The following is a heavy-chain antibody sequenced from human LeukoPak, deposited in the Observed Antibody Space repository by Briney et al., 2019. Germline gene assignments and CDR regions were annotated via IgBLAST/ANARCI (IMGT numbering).Heavy chain of an antibody. Sequence: GGSLRLSCAASGFTFGSFWMTWVRQAPGKGLEWVANIKEDGSEKYYVDSVKGRFTISRDNAKRSLYLQMNSLRAEDTAVYYCARGRNLVVWGRGTTVTVSS. CDR3: ARGRNLVV. CDR2: IKEDGSEK. J-gene: IGHJ6*02. V-gene: IGHV3-7*01. CDR1: GFTFGSFW.